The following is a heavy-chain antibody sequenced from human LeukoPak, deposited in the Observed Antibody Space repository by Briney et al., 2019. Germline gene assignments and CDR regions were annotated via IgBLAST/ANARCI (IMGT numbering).Heavy chain of an antibody. Sequence: SETLSLTCTVYGESFSGYYWTWIRQPPGKGLEWIGEINHSGRTNYNPSLKSRVTISVDTSKNQFSLKLSSVTAADTAVYYCARQSGSYGVYYYYMDVWGKGTTVTISS. CDR1: GESFSGYY. V-gene: IGHV4-34*01. D-gene: IGHD1-26*01. J-gene: IGHJ6*03. CDR2: INHSGRT. CDR3: ARQSGSYGVYYYYMDV.